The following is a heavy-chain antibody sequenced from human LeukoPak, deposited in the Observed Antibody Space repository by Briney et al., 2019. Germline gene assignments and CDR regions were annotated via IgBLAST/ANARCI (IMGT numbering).Heavy chain of an antibody. J-gene: IGHJ4*02. V-gene: IGHV4-34*01. CDR1: GGSFSGYY. CDR2: INHSGST. CDR3: ASSSGIAVAGFDY. D-gene: IGHD6-19*01. Sequence: KTSETLSLTCAVYGGSFSGYYWSWIRQPPGKGLEWIGEINHSGSTNYNPSLKSRVTISVDTSKNQFSLKLSSVTAADTAVYYCASSSGIAVAGFDYWGQGTLVTVSS.